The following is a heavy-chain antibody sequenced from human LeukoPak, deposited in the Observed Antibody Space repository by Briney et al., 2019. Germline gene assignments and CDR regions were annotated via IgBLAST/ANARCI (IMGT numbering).Heavy chain of an antibody. V-gene: IGHV1-2*02. J-gene: IGHJ4*02. D-gene: IGHD5-12*01. Sequence: GASVKVSCKASGYTFTGYYMHWVRQAPGQGLEWMGWINPNSGGTNYAQKFQGRVTMTRDTSISTAYMELSRLRSDDTAVYYCAREGGGYDRYIDYWGQGTLVAVSS. CDR2: INPNSGGT. CDR1: GYTFTGYY. CDR3: AREGGGYDRYIDY.